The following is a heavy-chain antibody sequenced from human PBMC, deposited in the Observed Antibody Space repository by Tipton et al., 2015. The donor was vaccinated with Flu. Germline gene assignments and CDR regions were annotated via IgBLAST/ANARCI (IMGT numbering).Heavy chain of an antibody. CDR2: ISGSGGRT. D-gene: IGHD5-18*01. CDR3: AKDRGALADTVALDY. V-gene: IGHV3-23*01. CDR1: GLTFGGYA. Sequence: TVSGLTFGGYAMSWVRQAPGKGPEWVSAISGSGGRTYYADSVKGRFTISRDNSKNMLYLQMNSLRAEDTAVYYCAKDRGALADTVALDYWGQGALVTVPS. J-gene: IGHJ4*02.